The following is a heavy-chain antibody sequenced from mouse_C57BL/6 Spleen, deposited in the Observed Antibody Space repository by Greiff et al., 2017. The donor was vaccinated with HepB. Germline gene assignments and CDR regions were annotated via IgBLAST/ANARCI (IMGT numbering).Heavy chain of an antibody. CDR1: GYSITSGYY. D-gene: IGHD1-1*01. Sequence: DVKLQESGPGLVKPSQSLSLTCSVTGYSITSGYYWNWIRQFPGNKLEWMGYISYDGSNNYNPSLKNRIYITRDTSKNQFFLKLNSVTTEDTVKYYCARGPSMYYCGSGGFACWGQVTLVTVSA. CDR3: ARGPSMYYCGSGGFAC. CDR2: ISYDGSN. V-gene: IGHV3-6*01. J-gene: IGHJ3*01.